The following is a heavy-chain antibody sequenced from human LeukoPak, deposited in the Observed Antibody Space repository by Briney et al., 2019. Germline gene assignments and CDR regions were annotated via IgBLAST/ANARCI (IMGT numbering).Heavy chain of an antibody. CDR2: THADAIHGNNK. V-gene: IGHV3-30*02. CDR3: ARVPGYDSSGYFDY. CDR1: GFPFSTYG. Sequence: GGSLRLSCAASGFPFSTYGLHWVRQAPGKGLEWVAVTHADAIHGNNKYYADSVKGRFTISRDNSKNTLYLQMNSLRIEDTAMYYCARVPGYDSSGYFDYWGQGTLVTVSS. D-gene: IGHD3-22*01. J-gene: IGHJ4*02.